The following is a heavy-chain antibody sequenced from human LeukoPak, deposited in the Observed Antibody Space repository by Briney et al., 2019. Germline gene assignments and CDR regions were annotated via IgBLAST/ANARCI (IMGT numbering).Heavy chain of an antibody. CDR1: GFTFNHYA. D-gene: IGHD4-17*01. J-gene: IGHJ4*02. CDR2: ISYDGSNK. CDR3: ARGSSWYGDPRGFDN. Sequence: TGRSLRLSCTASGFTFNHYAMHWVRQAPGKGLEWMAVISYDGSNKDYADSVKGRFTIPRDNSNLTMYLQINSLRGEDTAVYHCARGSSWYGDPRGFDNWGQGALVTVSS. V-gene: IGHV3-30*04.